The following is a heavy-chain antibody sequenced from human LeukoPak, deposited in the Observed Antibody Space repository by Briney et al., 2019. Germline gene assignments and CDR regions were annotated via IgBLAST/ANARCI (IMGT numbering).Heavy chain of an antibody. Sequence: ETLSLTCTVSGGSISSSSYYWGWVRQAPGKGLEWVSAISGSGGSTYYADSVKGRFTISRDNSKNTLYLQMNSLRAEDTAVYYCAKERPIITMVRGVSRRDAFDIWGQGTMVTVSS. CDR2: ISGSGGST. CDR3: AKERPIITMVRGVSRRDAFDI. V-gene: IGHV3-23*01. J-gene: IGHJ3*02. D-gene: IGHD3-10*01. CDR1: GGSISSSSYY.